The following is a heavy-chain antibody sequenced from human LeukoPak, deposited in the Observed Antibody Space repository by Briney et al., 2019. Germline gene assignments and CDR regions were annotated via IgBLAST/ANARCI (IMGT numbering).Heavy chain of an antibody. Sequence: DPGGSLRLSCAASGFTFSSYAMSWVRQAPGKGLEWVSAISGSGGSTYYADSVKGRFTISRDNAKKSLSLQMNSLRAEDTAVYYCARANYDILTGAHYFDYWGQGTLVTVSS. V-gene: IGHV3-23*01. CDR3: ARANYDILTGAHYFDY. CDR2: ISGSGGST. J-gene: IGHJ4*02. CDR1: GFTFSSYA. D-gene: IGHD3-9*01.